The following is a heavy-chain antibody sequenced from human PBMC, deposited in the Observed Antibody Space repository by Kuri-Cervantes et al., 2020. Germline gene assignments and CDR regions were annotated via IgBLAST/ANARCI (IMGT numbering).Heavy chain of an antibody. V-gene: IGHV2-70*04. CDR3: ARIRKIGIQLWDYSDY. Sequence: SGPTLVKPTQTLTLTCTFSGFSLTTSGMRVSWIRQPPGKALEWLARIDWDDDKFYTTSLKTRLTVSKDTSRNQVVLTMTNMDPVDTTTYYCARIRKIGIQLWDYSDYWGQGTLVTVSS. D-gene: IGHD5-18*01. J-gene: IGHJ4*02. CDR1: GFSLTTSGMR. CDR2: IDWDDDK.